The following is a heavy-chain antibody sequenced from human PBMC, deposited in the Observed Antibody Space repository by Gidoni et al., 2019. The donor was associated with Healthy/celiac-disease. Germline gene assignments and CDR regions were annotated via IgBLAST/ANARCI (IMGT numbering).Heavy chain of an antibody. J-gene: IGHJ4*02. CDR1: EFDFGDYT. CDR3: AKGLQEYGGTFDY. V-gene: IGHV3-43*01. Sequence: EVRLVESGGVGVRPGGSLRLACEASEFDFGDYTMHWVRLAPGKGLEWVSLISWDGGSTYYADSVKGRFTISRDNSKNSLYLQMNSLRTEDTALYYCAKGLQEYGGTFDYWGQGTLVTFSS. CDR2: ISWDGGST. D-gene: IGHD2-15*01.